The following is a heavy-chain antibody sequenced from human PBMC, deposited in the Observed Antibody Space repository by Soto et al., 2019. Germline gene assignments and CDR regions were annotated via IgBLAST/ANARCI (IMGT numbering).Heavy chain of an antibody. D-gene: IGHD2-15*01. V-gene: IGHV3-74*01. CDR1: GFTFSSYW. CDR2: INSDGSSI. Sequence: EVQLVESGGGLVQPGGSLRLSCAASGFTFSSYWMHWVRQAPGKGLVWVSRINSDGSSISYADSVKGRFTISRDNAKNTLYLQMNSLRAEDTAGYYCVRTSLVVAAATREDYWGQGTLVTVSS. J-gene: IGHJ4*02. CDR3: VRTSLVVAAATREDY.